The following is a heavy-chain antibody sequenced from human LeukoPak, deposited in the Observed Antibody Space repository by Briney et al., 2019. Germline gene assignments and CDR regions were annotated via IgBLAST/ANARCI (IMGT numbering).Heavy chain of an antibody. CDR1: GGTFSSYA. D-gene: IGHD3-22*01. J-gene: IGHJ4*02. Sequence: ASVKVSCKASGGTFSSYAISWVRQAPGQGLEWMGRIIPILGIANYAQKFQGRVTITADKSTSTAYMELSSLRSEDTAVYYCARGDSSGYYAQTQIDYWGQGTLVTVSS. V-gene: IGHV1-69*04. CDR2: IIPILGIA. CDR3: ARGDSSGYYAQTQIDY.